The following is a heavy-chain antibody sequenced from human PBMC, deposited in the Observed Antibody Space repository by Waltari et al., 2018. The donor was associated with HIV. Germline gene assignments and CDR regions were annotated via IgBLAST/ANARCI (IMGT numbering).Heavy chain of an antibody. V-gene: IGHV1-69*12. J-gene: IGHJ6*02. CDR2: IVAIIGSE. D-gene: IGHD3-3*01. CDR1: GGTFVLSS. CDR3: ARGGVSWDYYNPMDV. Sequence: QAQLVPHGAWGILHGTSVQGPLKACGGTFVLSSSVHVTWVRQAPGQGLELMGGIVAIIGSEHVAPSMRGRLKFSVDEFTSTMELRSLTSEDTATYYCARGGVSWDYYNPMDVWGPGTTVIVSS.